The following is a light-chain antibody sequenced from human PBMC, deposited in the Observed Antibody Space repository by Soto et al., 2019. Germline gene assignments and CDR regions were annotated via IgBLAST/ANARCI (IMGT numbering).Light chain of an antibody. CDR3: AAWDDSLSGLV. CDR1: SSNIGSNY. Sequence: VLTQPPSASGTPGQRVTISCSGSSSNIGSNYVYWYQQLPGTAPKLLIYRNNQRPSGVPDRFSGSKSGTSASLAISGLRSEDEADYYCAAWDDSLSGLVFGTGTKVTVL. J-gene: IGLJ1*01. CDR2: RNN. V-gene: IGLV1-47*01.